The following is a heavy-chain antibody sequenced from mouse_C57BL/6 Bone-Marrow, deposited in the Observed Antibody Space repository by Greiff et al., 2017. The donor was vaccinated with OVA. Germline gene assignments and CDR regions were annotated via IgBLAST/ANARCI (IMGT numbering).Heavy chain of an antibody. CDR2: IDPETGGT. Sequence: QVQLQQSGAELVRPGASVTLSCKASGYTFTDYEMHWVKQTPVHGLEWIGAIDPETGGTAYNQKFKGKAILTADKSSSTAYMELRSLTSQDSAVSFSTSTLLYSYYFDYWGQGTTLTVSS. V-gene: IGHV1-15*01. CDR1: GYTFTDYE. D-gene: IGHD2-12*01. CDR3: TSTLLYSYYFDY. J-gene: IGHJ2*01.